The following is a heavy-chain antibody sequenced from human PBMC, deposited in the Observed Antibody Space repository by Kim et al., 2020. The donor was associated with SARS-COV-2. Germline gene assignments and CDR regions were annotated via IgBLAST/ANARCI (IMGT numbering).Heavy chain of an antibody. CDR1: GYTFTSYG. V-gene: IGHV1-18*01. CDR3: ASPYFNCSSTSCLVY. D-gene: IGHD2-2*01. CDR2: ISAYNGNT. J-gene: IGHJ4*02. Sequence: ASVKVSCKASGYTFTSYGISWVRQAPGQGLEWMGWISAYNGNTNYAQKLQGRVTMTTDTSTSTAYMELRSLRSDDTAVYYCASPYFNCSSTSCLVYWGQGTLVTAPS.